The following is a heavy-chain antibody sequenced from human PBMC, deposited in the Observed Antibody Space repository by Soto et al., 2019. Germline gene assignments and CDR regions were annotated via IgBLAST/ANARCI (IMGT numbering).Heavy chain of an antibody. CDR2: ISSSSSYT. CDR1: GFTFSDYY. V-gene: IGHV3-11*06. J-gene: IGHJ5*02. D-gene: IGHD6-13*01. Sequence: PGGSLRLSCAAPGFTFSDYYMSWIRQAPGKGLEWVSYISSSSSYTNYADSVKGRFTISRDNAKNSLYLQMNSLRAEDTAVYYCARDRGGGSSPNWFDPWGQGTLVTVSS. CDR3: ARDRGGGSSPNWFDP.